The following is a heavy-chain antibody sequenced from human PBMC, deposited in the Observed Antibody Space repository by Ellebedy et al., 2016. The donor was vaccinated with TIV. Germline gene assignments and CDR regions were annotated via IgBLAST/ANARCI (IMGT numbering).Heavy chain of an antibody. CDR2: ISHSGST. CDR1: GGSISSSPYY. CDR3: ARHSPAVNGLITLIGPNAFDI. V-gene: IGHV4-61*05. Sequence: SETLSLTCTVSGGSISSSPYYWGWIRQSPGKGLEWIGYISHSGSTNYNSSLKSRVTILEDTSKNQFSLRLSYVTAADTAVYYCARHSPAVNGLITLIGPNAFDIWGQGTTVTVSS. D-gene: IGHD3-22*01. J-gene: IGHJ3*02.